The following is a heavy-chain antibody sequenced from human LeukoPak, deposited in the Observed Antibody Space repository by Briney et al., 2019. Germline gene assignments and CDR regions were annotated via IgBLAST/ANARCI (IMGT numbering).Heavy chain of an antibody. V-gene: IGHV1-2*02. Sequence: GASVKVSCKASGYTFTGYYMHWVRQAPGQGLEWMGWINPNSGGTNYAQKFQGRVTMTRDTSISTAYMELSRLRSDDTAVYCCASEYYDILTGYYYGMDVWGQGTTVTVSS. CDR3: ASEYYDILTGYYYGMDV. D-gene: IGHD3-9*01. CDR1: GYTFTGYY. CDR2: INPNSGGT. J-gene: IGHJ6*02.